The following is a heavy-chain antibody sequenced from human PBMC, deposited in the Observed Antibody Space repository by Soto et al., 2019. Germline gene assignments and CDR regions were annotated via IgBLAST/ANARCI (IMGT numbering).Heavy chain of an antibody. Sequence: SLRLSCEASEFTFSAYAMNWVRQAPGKGLEWVSSIIASGATTYYADSVKGRFTISRDSSKNTLSLQMNSLRAEDTAVYYCAKEDIVVDISIPGTYSYYVMDVWGHGTMVTVSS. D-gene: IGHD2-21*01. V-gene: IGHV3-23*01. J-gene: IGHJ6*02. CDR2: IIASGATT. CDR3: AKEDIVVDISIPGTYSYYVMDV. CDR1: EFTFSAYA.